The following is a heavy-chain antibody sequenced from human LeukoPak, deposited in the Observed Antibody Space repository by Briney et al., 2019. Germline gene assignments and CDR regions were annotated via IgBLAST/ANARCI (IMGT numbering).Heavy chain of an antibody. J-gene: IGHJ5*02. CDR3: ARVTCSSTSCYIVLGWFDP. V-gene: IGHV1-18*01. D-gene: IGHD2-2*02. Sequence: ASVKVSCKASGCTFTSYGISWVRQAPGQGLEWMGWISAYNGNTNYAQKLQGRVTMTTDTSTSTAYMELRSLRSDDTAVYYCARVTCSSTSCYIVLGWFDPWGQGTLVTVSS. CDR2: ISAYNGNT. CDR1: GCTFTSYG.